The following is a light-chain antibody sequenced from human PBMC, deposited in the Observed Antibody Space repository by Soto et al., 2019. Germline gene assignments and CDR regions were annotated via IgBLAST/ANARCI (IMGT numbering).Light chain of an antibody. V-gene: IGKV1-5*03. J-gene: IGKJ3*01. Sequence: DIQMTQSPSTLSTSEGDRVTITCRASQSISDWLAWYQHKPGKAPTLLIYKGSTLQSGVPSRFSAGGSGTEFTLTISSLQPDDFATYYCQQFNSFPFTFCPGTKVDI. CDR2: KGS. CDR3: QQFNSFPFT. CDR1: QSISDW.